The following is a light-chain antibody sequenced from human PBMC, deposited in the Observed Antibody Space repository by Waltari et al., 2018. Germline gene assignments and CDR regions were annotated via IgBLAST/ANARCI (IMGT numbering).Light chain of an antibody. Sequence: DIQMTQSPSTLSASVGDRVTITCRASQSISSWLAWYQQKPGKAPKLLIYDGSSLESGVPSRFSGSGSGTEFTLTISSLQPDDFATYYCQQYNSYSSYTFGQGTKLEIK. V-gene: IGKV1-5*01. CDR3: QQYNSYSSYT. CDR2: DGS. J-gene: IGKJ2*01. CDR1: QSISSW.